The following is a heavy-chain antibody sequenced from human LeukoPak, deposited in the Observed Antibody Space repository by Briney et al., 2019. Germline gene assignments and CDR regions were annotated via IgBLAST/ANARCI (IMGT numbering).Heavy chain of an antibody. V-gene: IGHV4-59*01. CDR1: GVSISTDY. CDR2: IHYSGST. J-gene: IGHJ4*02. CDR3: ARDAGATAY. Sequence: SCTVSGVSISTDYWTWVRQSPGKGLEWIGYIHYSGSTSYNPSLKSRVTISVDTSKNQFSLKLTSVTSADTAVYYCARDAGATAYWGQGALVTVSS. D-gene: IGHD4/OR15-4a*01.